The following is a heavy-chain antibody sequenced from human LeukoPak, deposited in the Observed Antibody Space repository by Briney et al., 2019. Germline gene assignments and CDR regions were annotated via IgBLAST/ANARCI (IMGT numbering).Heavy chain of an antibody. J-gene: IGHJ4*02. V-gene: IGHV1-2*02. CDR2: INPNSGGT. CDR3: ARELTGIAAAGLFDY. CDR1: GYTFTGYY. D-gene: IGHD6-13*01. Sequence: ASVKVSCTASGYTFTGYYMHWVRQAPGQGLEWMGWINPNSGGTNYAQKFQGRVTMTRDTSISTAYMELSRLRSDDTAVYYCARELTGIAAAGLFDYWGQGTLVTVSS.